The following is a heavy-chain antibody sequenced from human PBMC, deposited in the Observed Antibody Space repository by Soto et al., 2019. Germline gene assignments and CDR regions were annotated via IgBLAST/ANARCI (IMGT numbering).Heavy chain of an antibody. CDR3: ARPIPRKCSSTSCYISGAFDI. CDR2: IYYSGST. CDR1: GGSISSSSYY. V-gene: IGHV4-39*01. Sequence: QLQLQESGPGLVKPSETLSLTCTVSGGSISSSSYYWGWIRQPPGKGLEWIGSIYYSGSTYYNPSLKSRVTISVDTSKNQFSLKLSSVTAADTAVYYCARPIPRKCSSTSCYISGAFDIWGQGTMVTVSS. J-gene: IGHJ3*02. D-gene: IGHD2-2*02.